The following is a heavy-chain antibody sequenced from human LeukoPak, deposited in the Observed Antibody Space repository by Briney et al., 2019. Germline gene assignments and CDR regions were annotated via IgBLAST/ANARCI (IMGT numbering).Heavy chain of an antibody. CDR3: ARARRFLEWLYWFDP. CDR2: INHSGSN. J-gene: IGHJ5*02. V-gene: IGHV4-34*01. D-gene: IGHD3-3*01. CDR1: GFNFRNAW. Sequence: GSLRLSCTASGFNFRNAWMCWIRQPPGKGLEWIGEINHSGSNNYNPSLKSRVTISVDTSKNQFSLKLSSVPAADTAVYYCARARRFLEWLYWFDPWGQGTLVTVSS.